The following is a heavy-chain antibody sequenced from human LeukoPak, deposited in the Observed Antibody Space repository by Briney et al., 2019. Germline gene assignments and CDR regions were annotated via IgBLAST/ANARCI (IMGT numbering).Heavy chain of an antibody. V-gene: IGHV4-34*01. CDR3: ARSHQIATRPLAEYFQQ. D-gene: IGHD6-6*01. CDR1: GGSFSGYY. J-gene: IGHJ1*01. CDR2: INHSGST. Sequence: KSSETLSLTCAVYGGSFSGYYWSWIRQPPGKGLEWIGEINHSGSTNYNPSLKSRVTISVDTSKNQFSLKLSSVTAADTAVYYCARSHQIATRPLAEYFQQWGQGTLVTVSS.